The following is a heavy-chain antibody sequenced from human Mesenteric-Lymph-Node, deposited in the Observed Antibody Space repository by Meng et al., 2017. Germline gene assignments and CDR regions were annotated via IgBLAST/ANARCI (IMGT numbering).Heavy chain of an antibody. V-gene: IGHV3-23*04. CDR2: ISGSGGST. CDR3: APPVVAATFDY. Sequence: EVQLVESGGGLGQPGGFLRLSCAASGFTFSNYAMSWVRQAPGKGLEWVSAISGSGGSTYYADSVKGRFTISRDNSKNTLYLQMNSLRAEDTAVYYCAPPVVAATFDYWGQGTLVTVSS. J-gene: IGHJ4*02. D-gene: IGHD2-15*01. CDR1: GFTFSNYA.